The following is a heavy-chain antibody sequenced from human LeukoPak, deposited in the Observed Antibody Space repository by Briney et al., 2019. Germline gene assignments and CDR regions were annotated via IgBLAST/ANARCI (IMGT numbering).Heavy chain of an antibody. CDR1: GYTFTGYY. D-gene: IGHD2-2*01. V-gene: IGHV1-2*02. CDR2: TNPNSGGT. Sequence: ASVKVSCKASGYTFTGYYMHWVRQAPGQGLEWMGWTNPNSGGTNYAQKFQGRVTMTRDTSISTAYMELSRLRSDDTAVYYCARGRIVLVPYFDYWGQGTLVTVSS. J-gene: IGHJ4*02. CDR3: ARGRIVLVPYFDY.